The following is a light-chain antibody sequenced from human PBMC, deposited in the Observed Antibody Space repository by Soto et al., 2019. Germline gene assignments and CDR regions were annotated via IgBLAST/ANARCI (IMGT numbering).Light chain of an antibody. Sequence: QSVLTQPASVSGSPGQSITISCTGTSSDVGGYNYVSWYQQYPDKAPKLMIYDVNNRPSGVSNRFSGSKSGNTASLTISGLQAEDEADYYCSSYTSSSTRVFGTGTKLTVL. CDR1: SSDVGGYNY. J-gene: IGLJ1*01. CDR3: SSYTSSSTRV. V-gene: IGLV2-14*01. CDR2: DVN.